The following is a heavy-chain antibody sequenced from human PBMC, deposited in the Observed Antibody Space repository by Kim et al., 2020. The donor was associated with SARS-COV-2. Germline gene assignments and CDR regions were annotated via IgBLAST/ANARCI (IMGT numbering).Heavy chain of an antibody. CDR2: FSSGSGGVT. J-gene: IGHJ4*02. V-gene: IGHV3-23*01. D-gene: IGHD5-12*01. CDR3: AKDYRGGYSGYDIGD. Sequence: GSLRLSCAASGFTFINYAMSWVHQAPGKGLEWVSAFSSGSGGVTYYADSVKGRFTISRDNSKNTLYLQMNSLRAEDTAVYYCAKDYRGGYSGYDIGDWGQGTLVTVSS. CDR1: GFTFINYA.